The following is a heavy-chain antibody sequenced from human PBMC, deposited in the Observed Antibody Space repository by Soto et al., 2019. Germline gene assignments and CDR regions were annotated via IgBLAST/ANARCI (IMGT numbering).Heavy chain of an antibody. Sequence: QVQLQQWGAGLLKPSETLSLTCAVYGGSFSGYYWSWIRQPPGKGLEWIGEINHSGSTNYNPSLKSRVTISVDTSKNQFSLKLSSVTAADTAVYYCARGPRGRVTGYSYIQPPFDYWGQGTLVTVSS. V-gene: IGHV4-34*01. CDR3: ARGPRGRVTGYSYIQPPFDY. D-gene: IGHD3-9*01. CDR1: GGSFSGYY. J-gene: IGHJ4*02. CDR2: INHSGST.